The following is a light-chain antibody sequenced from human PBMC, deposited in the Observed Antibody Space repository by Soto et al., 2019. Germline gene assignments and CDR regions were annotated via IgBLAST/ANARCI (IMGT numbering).Light chain of an antibody. CDR2: GSS. J-gene: IGKJ3*01. CDR1: QSVSSN. Sequence: EIAVAQSPGTLSVSPGERATLACRASQSVSSNLAWYQQKPGQAPKLLIYGSSSRATGIPDRFSGIGFWTDFTLTISRLEPADFAVYYCQHYDISLFAFGPGTKVDIK. CDR3: QHYDISLFA. V-gene: IGKV3-20*01.